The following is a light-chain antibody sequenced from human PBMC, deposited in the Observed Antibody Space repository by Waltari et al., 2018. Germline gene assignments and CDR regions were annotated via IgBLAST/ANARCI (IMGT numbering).Light chain of an antibody. V-gene: IGLV4-69*02. CDR3: QTGGHGTWV. CDR2: INSDGSH. J-gene: IGLJ3*02. Sequence: QLVLTQSPSASASLGAPVKPTCTLRSGHSSTLVAWLQQRPEKGPRYFMKINSDGSHSKGDEIPDRFSGSSSGAERYLTISSLQSEDEADYFCQTGGHGTWVFGGGTKLTVL. CDR1: SGHSSTL.